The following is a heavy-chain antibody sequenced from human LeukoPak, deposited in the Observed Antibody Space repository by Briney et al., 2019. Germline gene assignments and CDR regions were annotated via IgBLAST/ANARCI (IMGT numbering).Heavy chain of an antibody. CDR2: ISGSGGST. D-gene: IGHD3-22*01. J-gene: IGHJ4*02. CDR3: AKAAFADYYGSSGYCDY. CDR1: GFTFSSYA. Sequence: GGSLRLSCAASGFTFSSYAMSWVRQAPGKGLEWVSAISGSGGSTYYADSVKGRFTISRDNSKNTLYLQMNSLRAEDTAVYFCAKAAFADYYGSSGYCDYWGQGTLVTVSS. V-gene: IGHV3-23*01.